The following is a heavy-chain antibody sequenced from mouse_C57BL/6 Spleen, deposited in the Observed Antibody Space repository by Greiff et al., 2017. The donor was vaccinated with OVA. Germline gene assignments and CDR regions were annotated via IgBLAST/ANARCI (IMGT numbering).Heavy chain of an antibody. CDR1: GFSLTSYG. J-gene: IGHJ3*01. Sequence: VKLVESGPGLVQPSQSLSITCTVSGFSLTSYGVHWVRQSPGKGLEWLGVIWSGGSTDYNAAFISRLSISKDNSKSQVFFKMNSLQADDTAIYYCARKDGYDWFAYWGQGTLVTVSA. D-gene: IGHD2-2*01. V-gene: IGHV2-2*01. CDR3: ARKDGYDWFAY. CDR2: IWSGGST.